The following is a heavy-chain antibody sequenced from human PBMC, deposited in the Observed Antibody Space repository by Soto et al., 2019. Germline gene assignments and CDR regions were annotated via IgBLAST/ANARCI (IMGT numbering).Heavy chain of an antibody. CDR3: ARDQAYCGGDCYSRDFDY. Sequence: ASVKVSCKASGYTFTSYGISWVRQAPGQGLEWMGWISAYNGNTNYAQKLQGRVTMTTDTSTSTAYMELRSLRSDDTAMYYCARDQAYCGGDCYSRDFDYWGQGTLVTVSS. D-gene: IGHD2-21*02. V-gene: IGHV1-18*04. J-gene: IGHJ4*02. CDR2: ISAYNGNT. CDR1: GYTFTSYG.